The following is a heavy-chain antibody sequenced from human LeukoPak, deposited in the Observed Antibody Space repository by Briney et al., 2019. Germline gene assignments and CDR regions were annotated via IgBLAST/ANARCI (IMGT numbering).Heavy chain of an antibody. CDR2: INPSGGST. V-gene: IGHV1-46*01. Sequence: GASVKVSCTASGYTFTSYYMHWVRQAPGQGLEWMGIINPSGGSTSYAQKFQGRVTMTRDTSTSTVYMELSSLRSEDTAVYYCARGLGYYGPGSYSPFDYWGQGTLVTVSS. CDR1: GYTFTSYY. D-gene: IGHD3-10*01. CDR3: ARGLGYYGPGSYSPFDY. J-gene: IGHJ4*02.